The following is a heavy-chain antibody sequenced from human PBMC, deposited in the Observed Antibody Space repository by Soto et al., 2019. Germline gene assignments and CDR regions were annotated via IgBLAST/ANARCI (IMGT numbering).Heavy chain of an antibody. Sequence: VGSLRLSCAASGFTFSSYWMSWVRQAPGKGLEWVANIRQDGSEKYYVDSVKGRFTISRDNAKNSLYLQMNSLRAEDTAVYYCARRVYYYGSGSLNYYYGMDVWGQGTTVTVSS. CDR2: IRQDGSEK. D-gene: IGHD3-10*01. CDR1: GFTFSSYW. V-gene: IGHV3-7*01. J-gene: IGHJ6*02. CDR3: ARRVYYYGSGSLNYYYGMDV.